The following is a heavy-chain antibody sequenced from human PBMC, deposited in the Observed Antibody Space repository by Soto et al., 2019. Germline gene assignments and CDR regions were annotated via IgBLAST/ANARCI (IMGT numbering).Heavy chain of an antibody. CDR1: GLTFNRYW. CDR2: INTDGTNS. Sequence: GESLKISCAASGLTFNRYWMHWVRHAPGKGLVWVSHINTDGTNSNYADSVKGRFTISRENAKSTLFLQMNSLRVEDTAVYYCAREFCSGGNCYTYYFDPWGQGIPVTVSS. CDR3: AREFCSGGNCYTYYFDP. D-gene: IGHD2-15*01. J-gene: IGHJ5*02. V-gene: IGHV3-74*01.